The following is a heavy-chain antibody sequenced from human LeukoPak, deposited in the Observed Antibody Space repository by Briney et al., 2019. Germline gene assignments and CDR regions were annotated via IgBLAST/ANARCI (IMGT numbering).Heavy chain of an antibody. J-gene: IGHJ4*02. V-gene: IGHV3-23*01. D-gene: IGHD3-10*01. Sequence: GGSLRLSCAASGFTFSSYAMSWVRQAPGKGLEWVSAISCSGGSTYYADSVKGRFTISRDNSKNTLYLQMNSLRAEDTAVYYCAKVDPPGLLWFGESSLYFDYWGQGTLVTVSS. CDR3: AKVDPPGLLWFGESSLYFDY. CDR1: GFTFSSYA. CDR2: ISCSGGST.